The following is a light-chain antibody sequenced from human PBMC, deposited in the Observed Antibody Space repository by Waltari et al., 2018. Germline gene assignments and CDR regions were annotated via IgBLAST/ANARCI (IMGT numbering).Light chain of an antibody. Sequence: DSQMTQSPSALSASVGDRVTITCRASQGISNSVAVYQQKAGKAPKLLLSGAASLESGVPSRFSGRGSGTHYTLTISSLQPEDFATYYCQQYYTMWTFGQGTKVEVK. J-gene: IGKJ1*01. V-gene: IGKV1-NL1*01. CDR3: QQYYTMWT. CDR2: GAA. CDR1: QGISNS.